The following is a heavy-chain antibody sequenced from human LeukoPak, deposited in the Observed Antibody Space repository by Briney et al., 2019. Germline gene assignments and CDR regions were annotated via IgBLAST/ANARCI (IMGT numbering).Heavy chain of an antibody. D-gene: IGHD3-22*01. CDR1: GGSVSSSSFY. Sequence: SETLSLTCTVSGGSVSSSSFYWGWIRQTPGKGLEWIGTIYYSGSTSYNPSLKSRVTISVDTSKNQFSLKLSSVTAADTAVYYCASGGQYYYDTSGYSIFDYWGQGTLATVSS. CDR3: ASGGQYYYDTSGYSIFDY. J-gene: IGHJ4*02. V-gene: IGHV4-39*01. CDR2: IYYSGST.